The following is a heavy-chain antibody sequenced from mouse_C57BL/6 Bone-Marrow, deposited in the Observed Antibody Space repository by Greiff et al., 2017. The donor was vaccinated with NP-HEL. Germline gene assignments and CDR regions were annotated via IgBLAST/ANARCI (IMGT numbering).Heavy chain of an antibody. D-gene: IGHD1-1*01. CDR2: ISGGGGNT. V-gene: IGHV5-9*01. CDR3: ARTTVVAHWYFDV. Sequence: EVQLVESGGGLVKPGGSLKLSCAASGFTFSSYTMSWVRQTPEKRLEWVATISGGGGNTYYPDSVKGRFTISRDNAKNTLYLQMSSLRSEDTALYYCARTTVVAHWYFDVWGTGTTVTVSS. CDR1: GFTFSSYT. J-gene: IGHJ1*03.